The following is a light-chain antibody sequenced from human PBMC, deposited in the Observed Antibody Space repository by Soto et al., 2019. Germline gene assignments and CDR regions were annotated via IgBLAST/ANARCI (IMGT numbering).Light chain of an antibody. CDR1: QRLSSN. Sequence: EIGLTQSPVTLSVSPGERVTLSCRASQRLSSNLAWYQQRPGQAPRLLIYGASLRATDIPARFIGSGAGTEFTLTISSLQSEDFAVYYCQQYINCPRTFGQGTKVGVK. V-gene: IGKV3-15*01. CDR2: GAS. CDR3: QQYINCPRT. J-gene: IGKJ1*01.